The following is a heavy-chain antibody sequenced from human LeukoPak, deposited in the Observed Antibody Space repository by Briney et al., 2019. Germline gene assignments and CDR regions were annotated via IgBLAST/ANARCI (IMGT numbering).Heavy chain of an antibody. V-gene: IGHV4-59*01. CDR3: ARVRGYDFWTGFDP. CDR1: GGSISSYY. Sequence: PSETLSLTCTVSGGSISSYYWSWFRQPPGKGLEWIGYIYYSGSTNYNPSLRSRVTISVDTSKNQFSLKLSSVTAADTAVYYCARVRGYDFWTGFDPWGQGTLVTVSS. CDR2: IYYSGST. J-gene: IGHJ5*02. D-gene: IGHD3-3*01.